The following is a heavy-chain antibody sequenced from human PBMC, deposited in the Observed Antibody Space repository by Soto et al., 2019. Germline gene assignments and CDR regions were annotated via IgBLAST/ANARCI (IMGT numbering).Heavy chain of an antibody. D-gene: IGHD5-18*01. J-gene: IGHJ5*02. Sequence: PSETLSLTCTVSGGSISSSSYYWGWIRQPPGKGLEWIGNIYYSGSTYYNPSLKSRVTISVDTSKNQFSLKLSSVTAADTAVYYCARGYSYGFSDPWGQGTLVTVS. V-gene: IGHV4-39*01. CDR3: ARGYSYGFSDP. CDR2: IYYSGST. CDR1: GGSISSSSYY.